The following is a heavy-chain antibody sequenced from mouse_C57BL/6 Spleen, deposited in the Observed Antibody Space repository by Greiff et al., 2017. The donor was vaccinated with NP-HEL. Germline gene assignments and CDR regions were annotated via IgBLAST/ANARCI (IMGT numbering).Heavy chain of an antibody. CDR3: ARGYYGSKFAY. D-gene: IGHD1-1*01. V-gene: IGHV1-50*01. CDR2: IDPSDSYT. CDR1: GYTFTSYW. Sequence: QVQLQQPGAELVKPGASVKLSCKASGYTFTSYWMQWVKQRPGQGLEWIGEIDPSDSYTNYNQKFKGKATLTVDTSSSTAYMQLSCLTSEDSAVYYCARGYYGSKFAYWGQGTLVTVSA. J-gene: IGHJ3*01.